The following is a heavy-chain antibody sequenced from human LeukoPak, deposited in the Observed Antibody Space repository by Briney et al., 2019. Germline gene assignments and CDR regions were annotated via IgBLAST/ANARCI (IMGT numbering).Heavy chain of an antibody. J-gene: IGHJ4*02. CDR1: GFTFDDYA. CDR2: ISWNSGSI. CDR3: ARRRGMGSLDY. Sequence: AGGSLRLSCAASGFTFDDYAMHWVRQAPGKGLEWVSGISWNSGSIGYVDSVKGRFTISRDNAKNSLYLQMDSLRAEDTAMYYCARRRGMGSLDYWGQGTLVTASS. V-gene: IGHV3-9*01. D-gene: IGHD2-8*01.